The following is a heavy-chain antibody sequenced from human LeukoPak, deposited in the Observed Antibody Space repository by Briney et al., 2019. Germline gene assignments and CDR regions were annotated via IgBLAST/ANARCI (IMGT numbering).Heavy chain of an antibody. CDR3: ARKKYYYDSSGYYSGIVDY. J-gene: IGHJ4*02. Sequence: GGSLRLSCAASGFTFSSYGMHWVRQAPGKGLEWVAVIWYDGSNKYYADSVKGRLTISRDNSKNTLYLQMNSLRAEDTAVYYCARKKYYYDSSGYYSGIVDYWGQGTLVTVSS. CDR2: IWYDGSNK. D-gene: IGHD3-22*01. V-gene: IGHV3-33*01. CDR1: GFTFSSYG.